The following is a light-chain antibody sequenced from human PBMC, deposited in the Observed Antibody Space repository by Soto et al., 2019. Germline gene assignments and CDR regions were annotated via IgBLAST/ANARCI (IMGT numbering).Light chain of an antibody. CDR2: DVS. Sequence: QSALTQPASVSGSPGQSITLSCTGTSSDIGGYNYVSWYQQHPGKAPKLMIYDVSYRPSGVSDRFSGPKSGNTASLTISGLQAEDEADYHCSSFATTTIPVFGGGTQLTVL. J-gene: IGLJ2*01. CDR1: SSDIGGYNY. V-gene: IGLV2-14*01. CDR3: SSFATTTIPV.